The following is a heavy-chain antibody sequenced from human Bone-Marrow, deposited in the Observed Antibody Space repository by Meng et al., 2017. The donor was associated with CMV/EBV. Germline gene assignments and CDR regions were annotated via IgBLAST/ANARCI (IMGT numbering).Heavy chain of an antibody. V-gene: IGHV4-61*08. D-gene: IGHD1-20*01. Sequence: SETLSLTCSVSGASVNSGDYYWSWIRQPPGKGLEWIGYIYYSGNTKYNPSLKSRVTISVDTSKNQFSLKLSSVTAADTAVYYCARVGTVTGSLCFDLWGRGTRVTVSS. CDR3: ARVGTVTGSLCFDL. J-gene: IGHJ2*01. CDR1: GASVNSGDYY. CDR2: IYYSGNT.